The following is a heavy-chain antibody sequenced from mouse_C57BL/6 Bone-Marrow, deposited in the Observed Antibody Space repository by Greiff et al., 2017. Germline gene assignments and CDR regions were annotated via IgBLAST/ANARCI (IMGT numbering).Heavy chain of an antibody. Sequence: EVHLVESGGGLVQPGGSLKLSCAASGFTFSDYYMYWVRQTPETRLEWVAYISNGGGSTYYPDTVQGRFTISRDNAKNTLYLPMRRLKSEDTAMYYCARPLYGNYWYFDVWGTGTTVTVSS. CDR1: GFTFSDYY. J-gene: IGHJ1*03. V-gene: IGHV5-12*01. D-gene: IGHD2-1*01. CDR2: ISNGGGST. CDR3: ARPLYGNYWYFDV.